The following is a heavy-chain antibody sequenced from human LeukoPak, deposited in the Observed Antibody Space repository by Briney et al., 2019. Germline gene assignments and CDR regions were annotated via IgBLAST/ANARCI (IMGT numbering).Heavy chain of an antibody. V-gene: IGHV4-59*01. Sequence: SETLSLTCTVSGASISSYYWSWIRQPPGKGLEWIGYIYYSGSTHYNPSLKSRVTISVDTSKNQFSLRLGSMTAADTAVYYCASGPYPAAGTDHQFDYWGQGTLVTVSS. CDR1: GASISSYY. CDR2: IYYSGST. J-gene: IGHJ4*02. D-gene: IGHD6-13*01. CDR3: ASGPYPAAGTDHQFDY.